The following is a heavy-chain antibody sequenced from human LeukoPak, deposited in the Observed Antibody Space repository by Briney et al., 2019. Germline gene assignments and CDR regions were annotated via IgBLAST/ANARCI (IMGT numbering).Heavy chain of an antibody. V-gene: IGHV4-4*02. Sequence: SGTLSLTCAVSGDSISSNNWWSWVRQPPGKGLEWIGEIYHSGSTTYNSSLRSRVTISVDRSENQFSLKLSSVTAADTAVYYCAGMADYGGNHRYFDLWGRGTLVTVSS. CDR2: IYHSGST. CDR3: AGMADYGGNHRYFDL. CDR1: GDSISSNNW. J-gene: IGHJ2*01. D-gene: IGHD4-23*01.